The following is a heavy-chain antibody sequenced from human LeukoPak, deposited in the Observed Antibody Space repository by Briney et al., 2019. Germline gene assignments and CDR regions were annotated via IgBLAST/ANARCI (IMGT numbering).Heavy chain of an antibody. J-gene: IGHJ4*02. CDR3: ARGSYCSSTSCYTWRGYYFDY. CDR2: INHSGST. D-gene: IGHD2-2*02. CDR1: GGSFSGYY. V-gene: IGHV4-34*01. Sequence: SETLSLTCAVYGGSFSGYYWSWIRQPPGKGLEWIGEINHSGSTNYNPSLKSRVTISVDTSKNQFSLKLSSVTAADTAVYYCARGSYCSSTSCYTWRGYYFDYWGQGTLVTVSS.